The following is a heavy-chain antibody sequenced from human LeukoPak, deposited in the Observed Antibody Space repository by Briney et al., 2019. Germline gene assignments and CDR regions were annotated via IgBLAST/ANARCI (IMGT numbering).Heavy chain of an antibody. CDR2: ISTTGNYI. CDR1: GFTFSSYS. CDR3: ARALVNYCTGGSCYFHY. V-gene: IGHV3-21*01. D-gene: IGHD2-15*01. Sequence: GGSLRLSCAASGFTFSSYSMNWVRQAPGKGLEWVSSISTTGNYIHYADSVKGRFTISRDNAKNSLYLQMNSLRAEDTAVYYCARALVNYCTGGSCYFHYWGQGTLVTVSP. J-gene: IGHJ4*02.